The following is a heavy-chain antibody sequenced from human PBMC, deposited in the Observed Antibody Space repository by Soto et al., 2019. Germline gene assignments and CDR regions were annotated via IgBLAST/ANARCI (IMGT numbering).Heavy chain of an antibody. Sequence: EVQLLESGGGLVQPGGSLRLSCAASGVTFSSYAMSWVRQAPGKGLEWVSAISGSGGSTYYADSVKGRFTISRDNSKNTLYLQMNSLRAEDTAVHYCASPGRITIRMDVWGQGTTVTVSS. CDR2: ISGSGGST. CDR3: ASPGRITIRMDV. V-gene: IGHV3-23*01. CDR1: GVTFSSYA. D-gene: IGHD3-3*01. J-gene: IGHJ6*02.